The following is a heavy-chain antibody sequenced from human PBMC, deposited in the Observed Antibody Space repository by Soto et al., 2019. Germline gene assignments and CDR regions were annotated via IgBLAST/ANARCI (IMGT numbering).Heavy chain of an antibody. J-gene: IGHJ4*02. CDR2: IGHLETT. D-gene: IGHD2-15*01. CDR1: GVALPYGGDA. CDR3: ARGGGYDSFDF. Sequence: SETLSLTCSVSGVALPYGGDAWSWIRQSPEKGLEWLGYIGHLETTSYTRSFKSRLSLSIDRISNQFSLILSSMTAADQAVHYCARGGGYDSFDFWGLGIQVTVSS. V-gene: IGHV4-30-2*06.